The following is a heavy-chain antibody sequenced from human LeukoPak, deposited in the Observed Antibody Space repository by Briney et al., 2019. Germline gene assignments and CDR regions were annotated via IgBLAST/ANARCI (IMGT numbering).Heavy chain of an antibody. CDR3: ATYNSGSHWGTDY. CDR2: INPNSGGT. CDR1: GYTFTGYY. Sequence: ASVKVSCKASGYTFTGYYMHWVRQAPGQGLEWMGRINPNSGGTNYAQKFQGRVTMTRDTSISPAYMELSRLRSDYTAVYYCATYNSGSHWGTDYWGQGTLVTVSS. V-gene: IGHV1-2*06. J-gene: IGHJ4*02. D-gene: IGHD1-26*01.